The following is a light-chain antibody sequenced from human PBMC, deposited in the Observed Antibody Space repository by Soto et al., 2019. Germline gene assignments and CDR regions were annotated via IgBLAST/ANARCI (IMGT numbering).Light chain of an antibody. CDR2: EVT. J-gene: IGLJ1*01. CDR3: CSYAGSSTYV. V-gene: IGLV2-23*02. CDR1: RSDVGSYNL. Sequence: QSVLTQPASVSGSPGQSITISCTGTRSDVGSYNLVSWYQQHPGEAPKLMIYEVTKRPSGVSYRFSGSKSGNTASLTISGLQADDEADYNCCSYAGSSTYVCGTGNKVTVL.